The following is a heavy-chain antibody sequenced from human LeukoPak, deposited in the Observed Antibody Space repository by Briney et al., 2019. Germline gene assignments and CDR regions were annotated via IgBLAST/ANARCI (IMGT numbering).Heavy chain of an antibody. D-gene: IGHD1-26*01. CDR1: GGSIRSDY. CDR3: ARGRSNYYGMDV. Sequence: SETLSLTCTVSGGSIRSDYWSWIRRPPGKGLEWIGYIYYNGNTNYSPSLKSRVTMSVDTSKNLFFLKVSSVTAADTAVYYCARGRSNYYGMDVWGQGTTVTVSS. J-gene: IGHJ6*02. CDR2: IYYNGNT. V-gene: IGHV4-59*01.